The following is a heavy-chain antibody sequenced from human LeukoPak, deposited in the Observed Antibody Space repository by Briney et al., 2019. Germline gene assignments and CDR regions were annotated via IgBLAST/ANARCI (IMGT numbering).Heavy chain of an antibody. J-gene: IGHJ3*02. CDR2: ILNDGSQE. Sequence: GGSLRLSCAASGLTFSSYGMHWVRQAPGKGLEWVAVILNDGSQEKYADSVEGRFTISRDNSKNTLFLQMNSLRAEDTAVYYCARDDALGGNALDIWGQGTMVTVSS. CDR1: GLTFSSYG. CDR3: ARDDALGGNALDI. D-gene: IGHD7-27*01. V-gene: IGHV3-33*01.